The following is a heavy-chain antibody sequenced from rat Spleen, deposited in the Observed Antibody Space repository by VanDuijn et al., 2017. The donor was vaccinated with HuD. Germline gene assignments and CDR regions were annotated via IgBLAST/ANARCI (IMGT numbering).Heavy chain of an antibody. CDR1: GFTFSNYY. CDR3: TREGDIRSSYVLDA. V-gene: IGHV5-25*01. Sequence: EVQLVESGGGLVQPGRSMKVSCAASGFTFSNYYMTWVRQAPTKGLEWVASISTDGGHTYYRDSVKGRFTISRDKAKSTLYLQMDSLRSEDTATYYCTREGDIRSSYVLDAWGQGASVTVSS. CDR2: ISTDGGHT. D-gene: IGHD1-5*01. J-gene: IGHJ4*01.